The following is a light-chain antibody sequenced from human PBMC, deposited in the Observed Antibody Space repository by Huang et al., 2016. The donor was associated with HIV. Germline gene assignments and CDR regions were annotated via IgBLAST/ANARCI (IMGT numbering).Light chain of an antibody. Sequence: EIVLTQSPATLSLSPGESATISCRASQSISNYLTWYQHKPGQAPRPLIDDESKRAAGSPSRFRGRGYGTDFTLTISSLEPEDVAIYYCQQRSNWPPVTFGQGTRLDI. CDR3: QQRSNWPPVT. CDR1: QSISNY. V-gene: IGKV3-11*01. CDR2: DES. J-gene: IGKJ5*01.